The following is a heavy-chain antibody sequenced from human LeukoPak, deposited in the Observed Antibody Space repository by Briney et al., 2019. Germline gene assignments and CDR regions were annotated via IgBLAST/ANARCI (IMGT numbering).Heavy chain of an antibody. CDR3: AKSSGWSRYSWFDP. J-gene: IGHJ5*02. Sequence: KTGESLKISCKGSGYSFTSYWIGWVRQMPGKGLEWMGIIYPSDSGTRYSPSFQGQVTTSADKSISTAYLQWTSLKASDTAMYYCAKSSGWSRYSWFDPWGQGTLVTVSS. CDR2: IYPSDSGT. V-gene: IGHV5-51*01. CDR1: GYSFTSYW. D-gene: IGHD6-19*01.